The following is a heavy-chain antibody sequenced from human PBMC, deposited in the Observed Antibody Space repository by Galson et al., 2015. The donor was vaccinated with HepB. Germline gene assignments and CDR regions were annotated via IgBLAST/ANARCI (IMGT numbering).Heavy chain of an antibody. V-gene: IGHV3-21*01. D-gene: IGHD3-10*01. CDR1: GFTFSSYS. CDR2: ISSSSSYI. Sequence: SLRLSCAASGFTFSSYSMNWVRQAPGKGLEWVSSISSSSSYIYYADSVKGRFTISRDNAKNSLYLQMNSLRAEDTAVYYCARDQRAQSTMVRGVISYGMDVWGQGTTVTVSS. CDR3: ARDQRAQSTMVRGVISYGMDV. J-gene: IGHJ6*02.